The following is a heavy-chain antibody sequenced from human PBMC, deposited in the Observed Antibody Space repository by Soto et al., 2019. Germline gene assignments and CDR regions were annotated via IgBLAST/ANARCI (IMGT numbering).Heavy chain of an antibody. J-gene: IGHJ4*02. CDR1: GFTFSSYA. V-gene: IGHV3-23*01. Sequence: EVQLLESGGGLVQPGGSLRLSCAASGFTFSSYAMNWVRQAPGKGLEWVSHISGNGGSTYYADSVKGRFTISRDNAKNSVSLQMSGLRDEDTALYFCAKASHHDFWSAYRYFDFWGQGALVIVSS. D-gene: IGHD3-3*01. CDR3: AKASHHDFWSAYRYFDF. CDR2: ISGNGGST.